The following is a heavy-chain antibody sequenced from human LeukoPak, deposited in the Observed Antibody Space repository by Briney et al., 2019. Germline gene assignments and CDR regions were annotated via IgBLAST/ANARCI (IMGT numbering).Heavy chain of an antibody. CDR2: IYYSGST. CDR1: GGSISSHY. D-gene: IGHD3-3*01. V-gene: IGHV4-59*11. CDR3: ARDLGYYDFWSGYPQMYNWFDP. Sequence: SETLSLTCTVSGGSISSHYWSWIRQPPGKGLEWIGYIYYSGSTNYNPSLKSRVTISVDTSKNQFSLKLSSVTAADTAVYYCARDLGYYDFWSGYPQMYNWFDPWGQGTLVTVSS. J-gene: IGHJ5*02.